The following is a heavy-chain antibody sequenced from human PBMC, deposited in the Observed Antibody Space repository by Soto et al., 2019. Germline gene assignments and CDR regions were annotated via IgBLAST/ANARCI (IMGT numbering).Heavy chain of an antibody. D-gene: IGHD6-13*01. CDR2: IYDSGST. Sequence: SETLSLTCTVSGGSVSSGSDSWSWIRQPPGKGLEWIGYIYDSGSTNYNPSLKSRLTISLDTSKNQFSLTLSSVTAADTAVYYCARVVGGRSWNYFDHWGQGTLVTVSS. CDR1: GGSVSSGSDS. J-gene: IGHJ4*02. CDR3: ARVVGGRSWNYFDH. V-gene: IGHV4-61*01.